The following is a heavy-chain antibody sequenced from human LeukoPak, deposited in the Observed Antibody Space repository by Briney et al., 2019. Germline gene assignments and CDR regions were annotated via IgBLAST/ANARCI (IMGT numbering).Heavy chain of an antibody. CDR1: GYTCTSYG. Sequence: ASVKLSFKASGYTCTSYGISWVRQAPGQGLEWMGWISAYNGNTNYAQKLQGRVTMTTTTSTSTAYLELGSLRSDDAAVCDCARDRGMAAAGPLSDYFDFGGRGPRITVS. J-gene: IGHJ4*02. D-gene: IGHD6-13*01. CDR2: ISAYNGNT. V-gene: IGHV1-18*01. CDR3: ARDRGMAAAGPLSDYFDF.